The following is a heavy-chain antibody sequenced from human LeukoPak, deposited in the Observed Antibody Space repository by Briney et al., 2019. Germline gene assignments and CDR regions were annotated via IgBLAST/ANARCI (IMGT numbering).Heavy chain of an antibody. CDR1: GGSFSGYY. Sequence: PSETLSLTCAVYGGSFSGYYWNWIRQPPGKGLEWIGEINHSGSTNYNPSLKSRVTISVDTSKNQFSLKLSSVTAADTAVYYCAMEVPREGYYDSSGFSHWGQGTLVTGSS. D-gene: IGHD3-22*01. V-gene: IGHV4-34*01. J-gene: IGHJ4*02. CDR2: INHSGST. CDR3: AMEVPREGYYDSSGFSH.